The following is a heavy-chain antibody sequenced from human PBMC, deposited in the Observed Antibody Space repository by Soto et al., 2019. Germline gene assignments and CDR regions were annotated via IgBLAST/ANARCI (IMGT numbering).Heavy chain of an antibody. D-gene: IGHD3-22*01. CDR3: RGWVYYYDSSGKLDYYFDY. J-gene: IGHJ4*02. CDR1: GGSISSGGYY. V-gene: IGHV4-31*03. Sequence: PSETLSLTCTVSGGSISSGGYYWSWIRQHPGKGLEWIGYIYYSGSTYYNPSLKSRVTISVDTSKNQFSLKLSSVTAADTAVYYCRGWVYYYDSSGKLDYYFDYWGQGTLVTVSS. CDR2: IYYSGST.